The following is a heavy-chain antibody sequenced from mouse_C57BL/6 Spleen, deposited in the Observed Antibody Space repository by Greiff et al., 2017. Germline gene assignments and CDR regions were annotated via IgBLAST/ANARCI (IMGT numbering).Heavy chain of an antibody. D-gene: IGHD2-4*01. V-gene: IGHV1-26*01. J-gene: IGHJ4*01. CDR3: ARPSVYYDYDGNYYAMDD. CDR1: GYTFTDYY. Sequence: EVQLQQSGPELVKPGASVKISCKASGYTFTDYYMNWVKQSPGKNLEWIGDINPNNGGTSYNQKFKGKATLTVDKSSSTAYMELRSLTSEDNAVYYCARPSVYYDYDGNYYAMDDWGQGTSVTVSS. CDR2: INPNNGGT.